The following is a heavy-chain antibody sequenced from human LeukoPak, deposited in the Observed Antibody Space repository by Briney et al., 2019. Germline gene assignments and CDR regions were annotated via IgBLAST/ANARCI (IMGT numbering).Heavy chain of an antibody. J-gene: IGHJ6*02. D-gene: IGHD2-2*01. CDR3: ARASYCSSTSCSQEDV. V-gene: IGHV4-39*01. CDR2: IYYSGST. CDR1: GGSISSSSYY. Sequence: PSETLSLTCTVSGGSISSSSYYWGWIRQPPGKGLEWIGSIYYSGSTYYNPSLKSRVTISVDTSKNQFSLKLSSVTAADTAVYYCARASYCSSTSCSQEDVWGQGTTVTVSS.